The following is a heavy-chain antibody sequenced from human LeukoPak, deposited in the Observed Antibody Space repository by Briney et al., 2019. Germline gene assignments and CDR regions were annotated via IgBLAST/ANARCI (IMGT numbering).Heavy chain of an antibody. V-gene: IGHV3-30*18. Sequence: QPERSLRLSCAASGFTFSTYTMHWVRQAPGKGLEWVAVISYDGSNKYYADSVKGRFTISRDNSKNTLYLQMNSLRAEDTAVYYCAKDHGSGSYYNHGMDVWGQGTTVTVSS. CDR1: GFTFSTYT. CDR2: ISYDGSNK. CDR3: AKDHGSGSYYNHGMDV. D-gene: IGHD3-10*01. J-gene: IGHJ6*02.